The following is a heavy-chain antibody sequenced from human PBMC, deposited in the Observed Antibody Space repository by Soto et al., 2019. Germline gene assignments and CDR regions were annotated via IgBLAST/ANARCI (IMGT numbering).Heavy chain of an antibody. CDR2: ISSSSSTV. CDR3: ARVENYYYYMDV. J-gene: IGHJ6*03. Sequence: EVQLVESGGGLVQPGGSLRLSCAASGFTFRSYSMNWVRQAPGKGLEWVSYISSSSSTVFYADSVKGRFTISRDNVKTSLSLQINSLRAEDTAVYYCARVENYYYYMDVWGKGTTVTVSS. V-gene: IGHV3-48*01. CDR1: GFTFRSYS.